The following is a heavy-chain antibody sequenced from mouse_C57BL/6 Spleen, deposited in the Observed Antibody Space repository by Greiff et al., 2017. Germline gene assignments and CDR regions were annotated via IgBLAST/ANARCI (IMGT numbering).Heavy chain of an antibody. Sequence: EVKLVESGGGLVQPGGSMKLSCVASGFTFSNYWMNWVRQSPEKGLEWVAQIRLKSDNYATHYAESVKGRFTISRDDSKSSVYLQMNNLRAEDTGIYYCTVLSGSTFAYWGQGTLVTVSA. J-gene: IGHJ3*01. V-gene: IGHV6-3*01. CDR2: IRLKSDNYAT. CDR3: TVLSGSTFAY. D-gene: IGHD1-1*01. CDR1: GFTFSNYW.